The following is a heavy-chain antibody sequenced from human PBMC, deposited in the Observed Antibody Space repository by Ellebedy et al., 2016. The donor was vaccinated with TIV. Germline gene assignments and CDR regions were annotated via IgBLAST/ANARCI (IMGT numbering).Heavy chain of an antibody. Sequence: GGSLRLSXAASGFTFSSYAMSWVRQAPGKGLEWVSAISGSGGSTYYADSVKSRFTISRDNSKNTLYLQMNSLRAEDTAVYYCAKGDDILTVDYWGQGTLVTVSS. CDR1: GFTFSSYA. V-gene: IGHV3-23*01. CDR2: ISGSGGST. D-gene: IGHD3-9*01. CDR3: AKGDDILTVDY. J-gene: IGHJ4*02.